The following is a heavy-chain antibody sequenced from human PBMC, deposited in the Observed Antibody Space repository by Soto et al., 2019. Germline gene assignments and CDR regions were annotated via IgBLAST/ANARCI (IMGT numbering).Heavy chain of an antibody. J-gene: IGHJ4*02. V-gene: IGHV1-69*13. Sequence: ASVKVSCKASGCTFSSYAISWVRQAPGQGLEWMGGIIPIFGTANYAQKFQGRVTITADESTSTAYMELSSLRSEDTAVYYCVAVAGTLKDFDYWGQGTLVTVSS. CDR2: IIPIFGTA. CDR1: GCTFSSYA. D-gene: IGHD6-19*01. CDR3: VAVAGTLKDFDY.